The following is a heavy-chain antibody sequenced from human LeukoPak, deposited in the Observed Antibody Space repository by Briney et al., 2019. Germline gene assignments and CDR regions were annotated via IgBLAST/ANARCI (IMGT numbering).Heavy chain of an antibody. CDR3: AKDLYQLLAGRDYGMDV. J-gene: IGHJ6*02. V-gene: IGHV3-21*01. CDR1: GFTFSSYA. D-gene: IGHD2-2*01. Sequence: GGSLRLSCAASGFTFSSYAMSWVRQAPGKGLEWVSSISSSSSYIYYADSVRGRFTISRDNAKNSLYLQMNSLRAEDTAVYYCAKDLYQLLAGRDYGMDVWGQGTTVTVSS. CDR2: ISSSSSYI.